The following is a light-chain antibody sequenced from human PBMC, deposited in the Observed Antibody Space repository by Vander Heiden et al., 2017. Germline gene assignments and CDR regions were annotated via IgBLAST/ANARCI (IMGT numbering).Light chain of an antibody. V-gene: IGKV3D-15*01. CDR3: QQYNTWPLYT. CDR2: GAS. Sequence: EIVMTQSPATLSVSPGERATLPCRASQSVSSNIAWYQHKPGQAPRLLIYGASTRATGIPARFSGSGSGTDFTLTISSLQSEDFAVYYCQQYNTWPLYTFGQGTKLEIK. J-gene: IGKJ2*01. CDR1: QSVSSN.